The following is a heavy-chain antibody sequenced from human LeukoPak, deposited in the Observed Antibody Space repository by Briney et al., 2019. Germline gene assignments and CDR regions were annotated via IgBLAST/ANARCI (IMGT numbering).Heavy chain of an antibody. D-gene: IGHD3-3*01. CDR1: GNTLRELP. Sequence: ASVKVSCKLSGNTLRELPIQWVRQAGGKGLEWMAGFDPENAEIVYAQKFQGRVTMTEDTSTNTAYVESTSLTSDDTALYYCATRGSDFWSGFDYWGQGTQVTVSS. V-gene: IGHV1-24*01. J-gene: IGHJ4*02. CDR2: FDPENAEI. CDR3: ATRGSDFWSGFDY.